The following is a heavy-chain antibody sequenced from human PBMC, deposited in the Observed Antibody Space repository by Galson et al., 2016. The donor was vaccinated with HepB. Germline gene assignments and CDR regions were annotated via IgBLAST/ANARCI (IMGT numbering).Heavy chain of an antibody. D-gene: IGHD3-22*01. CDR3: ARADYYVSSGYFGAFDI. V-gene: IGHV1-46*01. CDR2: INPSGGST. CDR1: GYTSTSYY. Sequence: SVKVSCKASGYTSTSYYMHWVRQAPGQGLEWMGIINPSGGSTSYAQNFQGRVTMTTDTSTSTAYMELRSLRSDDTAVYFCARADYYVSSGYFGAFDIWGQGTMVTVSS. J-gene: IGHJ3*02.